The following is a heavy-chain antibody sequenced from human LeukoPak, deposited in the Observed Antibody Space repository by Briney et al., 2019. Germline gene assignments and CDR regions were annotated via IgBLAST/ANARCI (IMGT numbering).Heavy chain of an antibody. CDR2: IYGSTSA. Sequence: PGGSLRLSCAASGFTFSSYAMSWVRQASGKGLEWVSLIYGSTSADYADSVKGRFTISRDTSMNTVYLQMNSLRAEDTAVYYCARLNFGDDYWGQGTLVTVSS. D-gene: IGHD4-17*01. CDR3: ARLNFGDDY. J-gene: IGHJ4*02. V-gene: IGHV3-66*01. CDR1: GFTFSSYA.